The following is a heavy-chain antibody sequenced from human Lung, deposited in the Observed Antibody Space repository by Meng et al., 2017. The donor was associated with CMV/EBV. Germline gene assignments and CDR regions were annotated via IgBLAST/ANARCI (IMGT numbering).Heavy chain of an antibody. D-gene: IGHD3-3*01. CDR3: ARESRYDFWSGSPPYYFGMDV. CDR1: GXXFNNYG. J-gene: IGHJ6*02. V-gene: IGHV1-18*01. Sequence: SXXXSGXXFNNYGVTWVRQAPGQGLEWMGWISGNNGNTNYAQNLKDRVTMTTDTSMSTAYMELRSLRSDDAAVYYCARESRYDFWSGSPPYYFGMDVWAQGTXVTVSS. CDR2: ISGNNGNT.